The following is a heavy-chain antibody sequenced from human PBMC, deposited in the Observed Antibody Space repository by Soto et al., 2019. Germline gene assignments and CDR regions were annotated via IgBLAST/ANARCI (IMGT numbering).Heavy chain of an antibody. CDR1: GFTFDDYA. Sequence: GGSLRLSCAASGFTFDDYAMHWVRQAPGKGLEWVSGISWNSGSIGYADSVKGRFTISRDNAKNSLYLQMNSLRAEDTALYYCAKDSAEWLSTFDYWGQGTLVTVS. CDR2: ISWNSGSI. CDR3: AKDSAEWLSTFDY. J-gene: IGHJ4*02. V-gene: IGHV3-9*01. D-gene: IGHD3-3*01.